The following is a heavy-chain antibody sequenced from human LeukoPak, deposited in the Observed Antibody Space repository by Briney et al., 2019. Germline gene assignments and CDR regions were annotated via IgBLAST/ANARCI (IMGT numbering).Heavy chain of an antibody. J-gene: IGHJ4*02. Sequence: GGSLRLSCAASGFIVSSNYMSWVRQAPGKGLEYISTFSASDGRTYYADSVKGRFTISRDNSKYTLYLQMNSLRAEDTAVYYCAKQHAATGGYFDYWGQGTLVTVSS. V-gene: IGHV3-23*01. CDR2: FSASDGRT. D-gene: IGHD3-10*01. CDR3: AKQHAATGGYFDY. CDR1: GFIVSSNY.